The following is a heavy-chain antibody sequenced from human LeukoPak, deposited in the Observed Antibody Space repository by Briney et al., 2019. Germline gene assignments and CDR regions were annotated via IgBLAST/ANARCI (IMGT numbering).Heavy chain of an antibody. V-gene: IGHV6-1*01. CDR1: GDSVSSNSAA. J-gene: IGHJ6*02. D-gene: IGHD3-10*01. CDR2: TYYRSKWYN. Sequence: SQTLSLTCAISGDSVSSNSAAWNWIRQSPSRGLEWLGRTYYRSKWYNDYAVSVKSRITINPDTSKNQFSLQLNSVTPEDTAVYYCARAMVRGVIHYYYGMGVWGQGTTVTVSS. CDR3: ARAMVRGVIHYYYGMGV.